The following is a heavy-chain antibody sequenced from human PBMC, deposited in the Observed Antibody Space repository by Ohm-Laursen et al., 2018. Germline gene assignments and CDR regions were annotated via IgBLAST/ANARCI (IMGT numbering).Heavy chain of an antibody. CDR1: GFAFSAYN. CDR3: ARDATAGGTLG. D-gene: IGHD6-13*01. CDR2: ISGDVNYI. Sequence: SLRLSCTAFGFAFSAYNMYWVRQAPGKGLEWVSSISGDVNYIYYADSVKGRFTISRDNAKSSLYLQMHSLRGDDTAVYYCARDATAGGTLGWGQGTLVTVSS. V-gene: IGHV3-21*01. J-gene: IGHJ4*02.